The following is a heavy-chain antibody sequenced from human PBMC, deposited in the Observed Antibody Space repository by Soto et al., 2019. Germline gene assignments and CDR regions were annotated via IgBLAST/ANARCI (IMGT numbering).Heavy chain of an antibody. CDR2: IYWDDDK. J-gene: IGHJ2*01. Sequence: QITLKESGPTLVKPTQTLTLTCTFSGFSLSTSGVGVGWIRQPPGKALEWLALIYWDDDKRYNPSLKSRLTITKDTSKNQVVLTMTNMDPVGTGTYYCAHRGTGVGAWYFDLWGRGTLVTVSS. CDR1: GFSLSTSGVG. V-gene: IGHV2-5*02. D-gene: IGHD3-10*01. CDR3: AHRGTGVGAWYFDL.